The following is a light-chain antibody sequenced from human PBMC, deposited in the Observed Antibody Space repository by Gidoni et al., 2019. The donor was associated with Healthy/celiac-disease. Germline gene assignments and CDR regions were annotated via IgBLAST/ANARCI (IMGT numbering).Light chain of an antibody. Sequence: DIVMTQSPATLSVSPGERATLSRRPSQSVSSNLPWYQQKPGQAPRLRIYGASTRATGIPARFSGSGSGTEFTLTISSLQSEDFAVYYCQQYNNWPPPLTFGGGTKVEIK. V-gene: IGKV3-15*01. J-gene: IGKJ4*01. CDR3: QQYNNWPPPLT. CDR2: GAS. CDR1: QSVSSN.